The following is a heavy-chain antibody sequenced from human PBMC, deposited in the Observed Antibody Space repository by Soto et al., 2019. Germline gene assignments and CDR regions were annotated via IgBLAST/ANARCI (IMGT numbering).Heavy chain of an antibody. J-gene: IGHJ4*02. Sequence: GGSLRLSCAASGFTFSSYGMHWVRQAPGKGLEWVAVISYDGSNKYYADSVKGRFTISRDNSKNTLYLQMNSLRAEGTAVYYCAKDRRELQYFDYWGQGTLVTVS. D-gene: IGHD1-26*01. CDR2: ISYDGSNK. CDR1: GFTFSSYG. V-gene: IGHV3-30*18. CDR3: AKDRRELQYFDY.